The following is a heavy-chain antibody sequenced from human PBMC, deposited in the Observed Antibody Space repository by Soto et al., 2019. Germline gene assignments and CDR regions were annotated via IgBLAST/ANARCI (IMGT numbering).Heavy chain of an antibody. V-gene: IGHV3-23*01. CDR1: GFTFRSFT. D-gene: IGHD3-10*01. J-gene: IGHJ4*02. Sequence: GGSLRLSCAASGFTFRSFTMNCVRQAPGKGLEWVSTISGGSSATYYGDSVKGRFTISRYNAKKTLFLQLNRLSAEDTATYYCAKVLSKNYYYPFDFWGQGTHVTLS. CDR3: AKVLSKNYYYPFDF. CDR2: ISGGSSAT.